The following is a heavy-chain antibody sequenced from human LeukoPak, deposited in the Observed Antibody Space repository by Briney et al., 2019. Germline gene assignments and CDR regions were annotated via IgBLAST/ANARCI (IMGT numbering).Heavy chain of an antibody. Sequence: SETLSLTCTVSGGSLSSYYGNWVRQPAGKGLEWIGRIYSSGSTTYNPSLKRRVTMSLDTSTNHISLKVRTVTTSHTAGYYCSGYNYGYFDYWGQGTLVTVSS. D-gene: IGHD5-18*01. CDR2: IYSSGST. CDR3: SGYNYGYFDY. CDR1: GGSLSSYY. J-gene: IGHJ4*02. V-gene: IGHV4-4*07.